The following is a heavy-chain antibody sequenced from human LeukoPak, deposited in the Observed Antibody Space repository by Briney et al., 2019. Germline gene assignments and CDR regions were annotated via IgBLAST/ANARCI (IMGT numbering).Heavy chain of an antibody. CDR1: GFTFSSYV. J-gene: IGHJ4*02. Sequence: GGSLRLSCAASGFTFSSYVMSWVRQAPGKGLEWISAISGNSGSTYYPDSVKGRFTISRDNSKNTLHLQMNSLRVEDTAFYYCAKGSASAWPYFFDYWGQGILVTVSS. CDR3: AKGSASAWPYFFDY. V-gene: IGHV3-23*01. CDR2: ISGNSGST. D-gene: IGHD6-19*01.